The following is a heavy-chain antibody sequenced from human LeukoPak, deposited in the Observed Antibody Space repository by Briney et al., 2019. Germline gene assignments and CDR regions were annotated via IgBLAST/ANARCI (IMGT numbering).Heavy chain of an antibody. V-gene: IGHV4-34*01. J-gene: IGHJ4*02. Sequence: SETLSLTCSVHGSAFTGYYWSWIRQPPGKGLEWIGERNHRGSSYFNPSFESRVTISLDMSRKQFSLKLTSVTAADTAFYYCARGSGSYSGAADYWGQGTLVTVSS. CDR3: ARGSGSYSGAADY. CDR2: RNHRGSS. CDR1: GSAFTGYY. D-gene: IGHD6-19*01.